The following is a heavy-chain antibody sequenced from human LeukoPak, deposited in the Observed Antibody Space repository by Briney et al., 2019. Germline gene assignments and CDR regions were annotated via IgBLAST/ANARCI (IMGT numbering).Heavy chain of an antibody. D-gene: IGHD3-10*01. V-gene: IGHV4-38-2*02. Sequence: SESLSLTCTVSGYSISSGYDWGCIRQPPGKGQEGSGSIYLSGSTYYNPSLKSRVTISVDTSKNQFSLKLSSVTAADTAVYYCARSKVRGVISKDWFDPWGQGTLVTVSS. CDR3: ARSKVRGVISKDWFDP. CDR2: IYLSGST. J-gene: IGHJ5*02. CDR1: GYSISSGYD.